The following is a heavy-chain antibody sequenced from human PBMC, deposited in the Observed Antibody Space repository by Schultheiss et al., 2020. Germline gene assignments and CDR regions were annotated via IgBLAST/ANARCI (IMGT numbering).Heavy chain of an antibody. CDR2: ISSSSSTI. Sequence: GGSLRLSCAASGFTFSSYSMNWVRQAPGKGLEWVSYISSSSSTIYYADSVRGRFTISRDNSKKILWLQMDNLRVEDTAVYYCAERTGGGWHDPWGQGTLVTVSS. J-gene: IGHJ5*02. CDR3: AERTGGGWHDP. D-gene: IGHD6-19*01. V-gene: IGHV3-48*01. CDR1: GFTFSSYS.